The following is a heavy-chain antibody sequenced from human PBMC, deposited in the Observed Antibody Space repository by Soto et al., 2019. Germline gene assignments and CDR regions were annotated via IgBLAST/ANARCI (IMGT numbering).Heavy chain of an antibody. J-gene: IGHJ4*02. V-gene: IGHV4-39*01. CDR1: GASINNTSYY. D-gene: IGHD3-16*01. CDR2: IYFSGTA. CDR3: ARGAPGPIPNSYFDF. Sequence: LQLQESGPGLVKPSETLSLTCSVSGASINNTSYYWGWIRQSPGKGLEWLGNIYFSGTAYSTPSLRSRVTMSVDTSKNQFSLQLHSMTAADTGVYYCARGAPGPIPNSYFDFWGQGTLVTVSS.